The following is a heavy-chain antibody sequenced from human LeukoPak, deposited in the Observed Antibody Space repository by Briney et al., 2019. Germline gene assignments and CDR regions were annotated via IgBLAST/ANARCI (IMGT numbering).Heavy chain of an antibody. CDR2: ISSSSSYI. J-gene: IGHJ5*02. CDR1: GFTFSSYS. V-gene: IGHV3-21*01. D-gene: IGHD6-13*01. CDR3: AREESSSWYGGDWFDP. Sequence: GGSLRLSCAASGFTFSSYSMNWVRQAPGKGLEWVSSISSSSSYIYYAGSVKGRFTISRDNAKNSLYLQMNSLRAEDTAVYYCAREESSSWYGGDWFDPWGQGTLVTVSS.